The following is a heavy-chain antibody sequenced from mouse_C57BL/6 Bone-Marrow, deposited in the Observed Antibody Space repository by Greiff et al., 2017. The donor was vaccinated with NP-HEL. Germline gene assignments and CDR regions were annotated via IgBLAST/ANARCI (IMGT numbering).Heavy chain of an antibody. CDR3: AREGYDYDGYFDY. CDR2: ISPSDSET. CDR1: GYTFTSYW. J-gene: IGHJ2*01. D-gene: IGHD2-4*01. Sequence: VQLQQSGAELVRPGSSVKLSCKASGYTFTSYWMDWVKQRPGQGLEWIGNISPSDSETHYNQKFKDKATLTVDKSSSTAYRQLSSLTSEDAAVYYCAREGYDYDGYFDYWGQGTTLTVSS. V-gene: IGHV1-61*01.